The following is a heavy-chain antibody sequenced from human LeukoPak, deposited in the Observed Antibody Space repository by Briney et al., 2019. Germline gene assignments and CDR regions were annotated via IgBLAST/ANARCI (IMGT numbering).Heavy chain of an antibody. Sequence: GRSLRLSCAASGFTFDDYAMHWVRQAPGKGLEWVSGISWNSGSIGYADSVKGRFTISRDNSKNTTHLQLNSLRAEDTAVYYCAKVGRDSSSPLDYWGQGTLVTVSS. D-gene: IGHD6-13*01. V-gene: IGHV3-9*01. CDR1: GFTFDDYA. CDR2: ISWNSGSI. J-gene: IGHJ4*02. CDR3: AKVGRDSSSPLDY.